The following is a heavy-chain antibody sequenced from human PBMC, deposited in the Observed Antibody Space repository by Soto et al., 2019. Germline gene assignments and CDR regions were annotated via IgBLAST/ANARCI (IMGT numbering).Heavy chain of an antibody. Sequence: PGGSLRLSCAASGFTFSSYSMNWVRQAPGKGLEWVSYISSSSSTIYYADSVKGRFTISRDNAKNSLYLQMNSLRAEDTAVYYCARGPYYYDSSGPWGCFDLWGRGTLVTVSS. CDR2: ISSSSSTI. CDR1: GFTFSSYS. CDR3: ARGPYYYDSSGPWGCFDL. J-gene: IGHJ2*01. V-gene: IGHV3-48*01. D-gene: IGHD3-22*01.